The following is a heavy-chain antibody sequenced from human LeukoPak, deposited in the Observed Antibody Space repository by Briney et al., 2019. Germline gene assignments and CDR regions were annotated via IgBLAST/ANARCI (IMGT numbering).Heavy chain of an antibody. CDR1: GFTFSSYW. CDR3: ARGRNLLGSSWPVFDY. V-gene: IGHV3-7*03. Sequence: GGSLRLSCAASGFTFSSYWMSWVRQAPGKGLEWVANIQQDGSEKYYVDSVQGRFTISRDNAKNSLYLQMNSLRAEDTAVYYCARGRNLLGSSWPVFDYWGQGTLVTVSS. J-gene: IGHJ4*02. D-gene: IGHD6-13*01. CDR2: IQQDGSEK.